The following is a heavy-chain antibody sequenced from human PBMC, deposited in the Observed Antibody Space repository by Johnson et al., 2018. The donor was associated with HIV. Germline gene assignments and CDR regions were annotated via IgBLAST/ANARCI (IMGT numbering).Heavy chain of an antibody. CDR2: ISYDGSNK. Sequence: QMQLVESGGGVVQPGRSLRLSCAVSGFTFSNYAIHWVRQAPGQGLEWVAVISYDGSNKYYADSVKGRFTISRDNSKNTLYLQMNNLRADDTAIYYCQARFGLRYFDGSRDAFDIWGQGTMVTVSS. CDR1: GFTFSNYA. CDR3: QARFGLRYFDGSRDAFDI. V-gene: IGHV3-30*04. J-gene: IGHJ3*02. D-gene: IGHD3-9*01.